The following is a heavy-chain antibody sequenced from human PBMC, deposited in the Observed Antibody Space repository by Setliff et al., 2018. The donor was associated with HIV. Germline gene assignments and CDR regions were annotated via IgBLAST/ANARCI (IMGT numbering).Heavy chain of an antibody. D-gene: IGHD3-16*01. CDR3: VRASDHIWGDA. CDR1: GFTFSNYN. V-gene: IGHV3-48*01. CDR2: ISSSSSTR. J-gene: IGHJ4*02. Sequence: PGGSLRLSCAASGFTFSNYNMNWVRQAPGKGLEWVSYISSSSSTRYYANSVKGRFTISRDHGSDSVYLEMNSLRPEDTAVYYCVRASDHIWGDAWGQGALVTVSS.